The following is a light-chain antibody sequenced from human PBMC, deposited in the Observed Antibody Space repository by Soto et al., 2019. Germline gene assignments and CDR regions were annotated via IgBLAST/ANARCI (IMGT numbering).Light chain of an antibody. V-gene: IGLV2-8*01. J-gene: IGLJ2*01. Sequence: QSVLSQPPSASGSPGQSVTISCTGTSSDVGGYNYVSWYQHHPGKAPKLMIYEVTKRPSGVPDRFSGSKSDNTASLTVSGLQAEDDSDYYCSSYAGSNNVVFGGGTKLTVL. CDR2: EVT. CDR1: SSDVGGYNY. CDR3: SSYAGSNNVV.